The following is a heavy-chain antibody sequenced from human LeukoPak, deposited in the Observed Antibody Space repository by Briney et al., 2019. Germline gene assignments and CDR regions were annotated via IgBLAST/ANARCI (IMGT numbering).Heavy chain of an antibody. V-gene: IGHV3-11*01. D-gene: IGHD3-22*01. J-gene: IGHJ1*01. Sequence: GGSLRLSCAASGFTFSDYYMTWIRQAPGKGLEWVSYISSSGSTIYYADSVKGRFTIFRDNAKNSLYLQMNSLRAEDTAVYYCARGSSGYYVPAEYFQHWGQGTLVTVSS. CDR3: ARGSSGYYVPAEYFQH. CDR1: GFTFSDYY. CDR2: ISSSGSTI.